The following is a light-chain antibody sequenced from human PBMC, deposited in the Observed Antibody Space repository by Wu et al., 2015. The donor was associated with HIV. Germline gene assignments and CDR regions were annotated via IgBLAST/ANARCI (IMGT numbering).Light chain of an antibody. Sequence: DIQMTQSPSSLSASLGDRVTISCRASQGVDNNLAWYQQKPGEVPNLLIFGAPTLQPGVPSRFSGSGSGTDFTLTISSLQPEDVATYYCQKYNSAPXTFGPGTKVDIK. CDR3: QKYNSAPXT. CDR2: GAP. V-gene: IGKV1-27*01. J-gene: IGKJ3*01. CDR1: QGVDNN.